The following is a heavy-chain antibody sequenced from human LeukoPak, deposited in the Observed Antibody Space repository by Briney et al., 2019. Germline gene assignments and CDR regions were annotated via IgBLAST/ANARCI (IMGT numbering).Heavy chain of an antibody. J-gene: IGHJ4*02. V-gene: IGHV3-7*01. Sequence: GGSLTLSCVASGFTFSSYLMSWVRQAPGKGLEWVASIRPDGSEDHSLASVKGRFTIARDNADNSLYLQMNSLRAEDTAVYFCARLMGGVTTYDYWGQGTLVTVSS. CDR1: GFTFSSYL. CDR2: IRPDGSED. D-gene: IGHD4-11*01. CDR3: ARLMGGVTTYDY.